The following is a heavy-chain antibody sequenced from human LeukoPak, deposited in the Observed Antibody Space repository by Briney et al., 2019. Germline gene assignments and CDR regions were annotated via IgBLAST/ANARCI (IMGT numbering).Heavy chain of an antibody. CDR2: IKQDGSER. Sequence: GGSLRLSCAASGFTFSSYWMSWVRQAPGKGLEWVANIKQDGSERYYVDSVKGRFTISRDNAKNSLYLQMNSLSAEDTAVYYCARTPIDYSSPKKYTKRGSYYYMDVWGKGTTVTVSS. CDR3: ARTPIDYSSPKKYTKRGSYYYMDV. J-gene: IGHJ6*03. V-gene: IGHV3-7*01. CDR1: GFTFSSYW. D-gene: IGHD6-13*01.